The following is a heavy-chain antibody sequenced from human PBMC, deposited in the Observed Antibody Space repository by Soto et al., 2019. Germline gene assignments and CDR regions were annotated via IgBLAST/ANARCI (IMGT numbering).Heavy chain of an antibody. D-gene: IGHD2-2*01. J-gene: IGHJ3*02. Sequence: GASVKVSCKAAGYTFTGYYMHWVRQAPGQGLEWMGWINPNSGGTNYAQKFQGWVTMTRDTSISTAYMELSRLRSDDTAVYYCARAPPFYCSSTSCYPGAFDIWGQRTMVTVSS. V-gene: IGHV1-2*04. CDR1: GYTFTGYY. CDR2: INPNSGGT. CDR3: ARAPPFYCSSTSCYPGAFDI.